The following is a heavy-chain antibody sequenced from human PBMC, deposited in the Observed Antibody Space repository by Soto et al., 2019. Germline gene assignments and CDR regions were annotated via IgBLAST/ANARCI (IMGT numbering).Heavy chain of an antibody. Sequence: AASVKVSCKASGYSFTSYDINWVRQATGQGLEWMGWMDPKTGNTDYGQKFQGRVTMTRNTSISTAYMELSSLTSEDTAVYYCARGRGWRDYWSQGTLVTVSS. J-gene: IGHJ4*02. V-gene: IGHV1-8*01. CDR2: MDPKTGNT. CDR3: ARGRGWRDY. D-gene: IGHD6-19*01. CDR1: GYSFTSYD.